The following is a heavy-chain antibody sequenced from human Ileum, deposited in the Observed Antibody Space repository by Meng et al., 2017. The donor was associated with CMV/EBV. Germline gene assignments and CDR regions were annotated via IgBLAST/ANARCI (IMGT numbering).Heavy chain of an antibody. CDR1: GFKFINAW. CDR3: ATDYPERSAQIDN. Sequence: EGLLMGSGGGLVKPGGSLRLSCAASGFKFINAWMSWVRQAPGKGLEWVARVRNDGTREYAAPVKGRFTISRDDAQATMYLQMNSLESEDSAVYFCATDYPERSAQIDNWGQGALVTVSS. CDR2: VRNDGTR. V-gene: IGHV3-15*01. D-gene: IGHD3-16*02. J-gene: IGHJ4*02.